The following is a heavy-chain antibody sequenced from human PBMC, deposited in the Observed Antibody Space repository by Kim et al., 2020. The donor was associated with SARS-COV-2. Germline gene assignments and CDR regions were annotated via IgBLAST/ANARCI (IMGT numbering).Heavy chain of an antibody. CDR3: ARVLDYGDPSDY. CDR2: LKPSGGST. V-gene: IGHV1-46*01. J-gene: IGHJ4*02. CDR1: GYTFIDYY. D-gene: IGHD4-17*01. Sequence: ASVKVSCKASGYTFIDYYMHWIRQAPGQGLEWMGILKPSGGSTTYAQKFQGRVTMTRDTSTSTLYMELRSLRSEDTAVYYCARVLDYGDPSDYWGQGTLVTVSS.